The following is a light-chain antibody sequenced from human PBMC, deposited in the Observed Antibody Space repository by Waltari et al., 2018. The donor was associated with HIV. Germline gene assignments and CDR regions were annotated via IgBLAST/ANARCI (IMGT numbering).Light chain of an antibody. J-gene: IGLJ1*01. CDR1: SSDVGGYNY. CDR3: SSYTSSSTYV. Sequence: QSALTQPASVSGSPGQSITISFTGTSSDVGGYNYVSWYQEHPGKAPKLMIYDVSNRPSGVSNRLSGSKSGNTASLTISGLQAEDEADYYCSSYTSSSTYVFGTGTKVTVL. V-gene: IGLV2-14*03. CDR2: DVS.